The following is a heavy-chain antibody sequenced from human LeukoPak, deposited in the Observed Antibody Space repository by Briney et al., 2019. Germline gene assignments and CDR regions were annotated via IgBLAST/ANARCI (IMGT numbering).Heavy chain of an antibody. J-gene: IGHJ4*02. CDR1: GFTFSNYW. CDR2: IKEDGSEK. CDR3: ARDSQHLNFDY. Sequence: GGSLRLSCAASGFTFSNYWMNWDRQAPGKGLEWVANIKEDGSEKYHVDSVKGRFIISRDNAKNSLYLQMNSLRAEDTAVYYCARDSQHLNFDYWGQGTLVTVSS. V-gene: IGHV3-7*04. D-gene: IGHD3-3*02.